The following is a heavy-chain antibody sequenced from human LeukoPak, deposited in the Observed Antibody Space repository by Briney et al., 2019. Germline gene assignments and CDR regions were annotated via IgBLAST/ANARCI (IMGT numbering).Heavy chain of an antibody. CDR3: ARRRDLYSGSYYPFDY. V-gene: IGHV5-51*01. CDR2: IYPGDSDA. CDR1: GYSFTSYW. Sequence: GESLKISCKGSGYSFTSYWIVWVRQMPGKGLKWMGIIYPGDSDARYSPSFQGQVTISADKSISTAYLQWSSLKASDTAMYYCARRRDLYSGSYYPFDYWGQGTLVTVSS. J-gene: IGHJ4*02. D-gene: IGHD1-26*01.